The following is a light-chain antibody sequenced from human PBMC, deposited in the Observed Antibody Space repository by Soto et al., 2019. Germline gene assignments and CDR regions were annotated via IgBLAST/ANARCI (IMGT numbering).Light chain of an antibody. CDR3: SSHGGNSPYV. V-gene: IGLV2-8*01. J-gene: IGLJ1*01. CDR1: TSDIGGYNY. CDR2: EVN. Sequence: QSALTQPPSASGSPGQSVAISCTGTTSDIGGYNYVSWYQQHPGKAPKLMIYEVNKRPSGVPDRFAGSKSGNTASLTVSGLQAEDEAASYCSSHGGNSPYVFGTGTKVTVL.